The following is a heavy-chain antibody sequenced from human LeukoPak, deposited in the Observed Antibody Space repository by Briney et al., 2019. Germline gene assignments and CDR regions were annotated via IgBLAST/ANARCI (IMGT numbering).Heavy chain of an antibody. J-gene: IGHJ6*03. Sequence: TGGSLRLSCAASGFTFSSYGMSWVRQAPGKGLEWVSAISGSGGSTYYADSVKGRFTISRDNSKNTLYLRMNSLRAEDTAVYYCAKAGSPAYYDILTGYDYYYYYYMDVWGKGTTVTISS. CDR2: ISGSGGST. CDR1: GFTFSSYG. D-gene: IGHD3-9*01. V-gene: IGHV3-23*01. CDR3: AKAGSPAYYDILTGYDYYYYYYMDV.